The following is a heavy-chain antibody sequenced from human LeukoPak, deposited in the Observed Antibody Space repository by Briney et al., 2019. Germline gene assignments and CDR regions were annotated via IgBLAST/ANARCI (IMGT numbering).Heavy chain of an antibody. V-gene: IGHV1-8*01. Sequence: ASVKVSCKASGYTFTSSDINWVGQAAGQGLEWMGWRNPNSGRTGYAQKFQGRVTMTANTSISTAYMELSSQRFDDTAVYYCARGRSGLAAAGTYDYWGQGTLITVSS. CDR2: RNPNSGRT. D-gene: IGHD6-13*01. CDR1: GYTFTSSD. CDR3: ARGRSGLAAAGTYDY. J-gene: IGHJ4*02.